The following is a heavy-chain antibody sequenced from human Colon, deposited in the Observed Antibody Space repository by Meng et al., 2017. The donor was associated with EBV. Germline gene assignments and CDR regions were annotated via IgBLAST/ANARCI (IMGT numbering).Heavy chain of an antibody. CDR3: VRSSAWVRTGFDP. V-gene: IGHV4-39*01. Sequence: QSQLQESGPGLVKPLGXXXXXWXVSGGSISTSGYYWGWIRQPPGKGLEWIGSIGHSGFTYYTPSLKSRVAVSLDTSKSQFSLMLTSVTAADTAVYYCVRSSAWVRTGFDPWGQGTLVTVSS. D-gene: IGHD6-19*01. CDR2: IGHSGFT. CDR1: GGSISTSGYY. J-gene: IGHJ5*02.